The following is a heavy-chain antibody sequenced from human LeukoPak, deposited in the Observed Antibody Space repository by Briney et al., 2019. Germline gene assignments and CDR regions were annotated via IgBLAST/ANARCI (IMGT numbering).Heavy chain of an antibody. D-gene: IGHD3-10*01. J-gene: IGHJ6*02. CDR2: ISGSGGST. CDR1: GFTFSSYG. Sequence: PGGSLRLSCAASGFTFSSYGMHWVRQAPGKGLEWVSAISGSGGSTYYADSVKGRFTISRDNSKNTLYLQMNSLRAEDTAVYYCARSMVRGGWGYYYYGMDVWGQGTTVTVSS. CDR3: ARSMVRGGWGYYYYGMDV. V-gene: IGHV3-23*01.